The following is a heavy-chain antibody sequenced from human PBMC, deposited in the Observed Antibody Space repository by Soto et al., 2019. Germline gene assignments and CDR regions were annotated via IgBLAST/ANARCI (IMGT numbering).Heavy chain of an antibody. CDR2: INYNGGRV. Sequence: EVRLVESGGGFVQPGRSLRLSCTVSGFTFDEHSMHWVRQAPGKGLEWVSGINYNGGRVAYVDSVRGRFTIARDNANNSLLLQMNSLRPEDTGLYFCSKARPRYSGLDTAFDAWVQRTPVTVSS. D-gene: IGHD5-12*01. J-gene: IGHJ4*02. V-gene: IGHV3-9*01. CDR3: SKARPRYSGLDTAFDA. CDR1: GFTFDEHS.